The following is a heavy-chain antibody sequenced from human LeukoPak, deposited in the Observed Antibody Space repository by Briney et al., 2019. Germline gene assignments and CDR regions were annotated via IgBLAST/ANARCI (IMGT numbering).Heavy chain of an antibody. D-gene: IGHD5-18*01. Sequence: SETLSLTCTVSGGAISSYYWSWIRQSPGKGLGWFGFFYYSGSTNYNPSLKSRVTISVDTSKNQFSLKLNSVTAADTAVYYCARHVPSYGYSDSWGQGTLVTVSS. CDR2: FYYSGST. J-gene: IGHJ4*02. CDR1: GGAISSYY. CDR3: ARHVPSYGYSDS. V-gene: IGHV4-59*08.